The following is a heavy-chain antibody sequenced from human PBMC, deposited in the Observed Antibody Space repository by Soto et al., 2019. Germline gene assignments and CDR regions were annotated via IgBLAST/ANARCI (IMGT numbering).Heavy chain of an antibody. CDR3: ARDRGYYGMDV. Sequence: SETLSLTCAVSGGSISSGGYSWSWIRQPPGKGLEWIGYIYHSGSTYYNPSLKSRVTISVDRSKNQFSLKLSSVTAADTAVYYCARDRGYYGMDVWGQGTTVTVSS. CDR2: IYHSGST. V-gene: IGHV4-30-2*01. J-gene: IGHJ6*02. CDR1: GGSISSGGYS.